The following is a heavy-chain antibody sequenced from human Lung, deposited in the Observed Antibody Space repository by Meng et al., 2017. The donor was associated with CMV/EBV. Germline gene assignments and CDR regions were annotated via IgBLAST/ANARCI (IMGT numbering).Heavy chain of an antibody. D-gene: IGHD3-3*01. CDR3: AWDPYDFWSGYRSLDY. V-gene: IGHV3-30-3*01. CDR2: ISYDGSNK. Sequence: GGSXRLXXAASGFTFSSYAMHWVRQAPGKGLEWVAVISYDGSNKYYADSVKGRFTISRDNSKNTLYLQMNSLRAEDTAVYYCAWDPYDFWSGYRSLDYWGQGXLVTVSS. CDR1: GFTFSSYA. J-gene: IGHJ4*02.